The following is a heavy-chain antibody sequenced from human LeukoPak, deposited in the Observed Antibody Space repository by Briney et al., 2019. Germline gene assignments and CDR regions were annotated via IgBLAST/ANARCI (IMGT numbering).Heavy chain of an antibody. Sequence: TGGSLRLSCAASGFTFSSYSMNWVRQAPGKGLEWVSSISSSSSYIYYADSVKGRFTISRHNSKNTLYLQMNSLRAEDTAVYYCARARFLEWLLYDYWGQGTLVTVSS. CDR2: ISSSSSYI. J-gene: IGHJ4*02. CDR1: GFTFSSYS. D-gene: IGHD3-3*01. V-gene: IGHV3-21*04. CDR3: ARARFLEWLLYDY.